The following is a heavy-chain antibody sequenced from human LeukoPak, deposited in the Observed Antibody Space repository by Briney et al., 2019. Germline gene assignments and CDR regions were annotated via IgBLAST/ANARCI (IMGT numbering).Heavy chain of an antibody. J-gene: IGHJ4*02. V-gene: IGHV3-15*01. CDR1: GFTFNYAW. D-gene: IGHD5-18*01. CDR2: IKSKTDGETT. Sequence: GGSLRLSCAASGFTFNYAWMSWVRQAPGKGLEWVGRIKSKTDGETTDYAAPVKGRFTISRDDSKNTLYLQMNSLKTEDTALYYCTTAPSGYAYMNGWHLDYWGQGALDTVSS. CDR3: TTAPSGYAYMNGWHLDY.